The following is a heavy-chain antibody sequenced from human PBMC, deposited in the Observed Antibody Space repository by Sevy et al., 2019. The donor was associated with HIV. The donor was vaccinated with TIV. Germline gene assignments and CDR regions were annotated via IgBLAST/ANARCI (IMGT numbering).Heavy chain of an antibody. Sequence: SKTLSLTCTVSGDSISSSYWSWIRQPPGRGPEWIGYVYYTGSTAYNPSLKSRVTISIDTSKSQFSLKLSSVTAADTAVYYCARRRSSYGYSYYYYMDVWGKGTMVTVSS. CDR2: VYYTGST. J-gene: IGHJ6*03. V-gene: IGHV4-59*08. CDR3: ARRRSSYGYSYYYYMDV. D-gene: IGHD3-16*01. CDR1: GDSISSSY.